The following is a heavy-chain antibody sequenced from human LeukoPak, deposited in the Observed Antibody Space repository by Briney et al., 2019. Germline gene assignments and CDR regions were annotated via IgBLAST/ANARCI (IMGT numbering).Heavy chain of an antibody. J-gene: IGHJ4*02. Sequence: PGGSLRLSCAASGFTFSSYSMNWVRQAPGKGLEWVSYISSSGSTIYYADSVKGRFTISRDNAKNSLYLQMNSLRAEDTAVYYCARRYCSSTSCYYSFDYWGQGTLVTVSS. CDR1: GFTFSSYS. D-gene: IGHD2-2*01. CDR2: ISSSGSTI. CDR3: ARRYCSSTSCYYSFDY. V-gene: IGHV3-48*04.